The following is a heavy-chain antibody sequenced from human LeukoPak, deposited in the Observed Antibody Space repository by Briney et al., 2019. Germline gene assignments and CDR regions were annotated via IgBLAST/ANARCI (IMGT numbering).Heavy chain of an antibody. CDR1: GFTFSSYG. Sequence: PGGSLRLSCAASGFTFSSYGMHWVRQAPGKGLEWVAVIWYDGSNKYYADSVKGRSTISRDNSKNTLYLQMNSLRAEDTAVYYCARDIHYDILTGYYPFDYWGQGTLVTVSS. CDR3: ARDIHYDILTGYYPFDY. J-gene: IGHJ4*02. D-gene: IGHD3-9*01. CDR2: IWYDGSNK. V-gene: IGHV3-33*01.